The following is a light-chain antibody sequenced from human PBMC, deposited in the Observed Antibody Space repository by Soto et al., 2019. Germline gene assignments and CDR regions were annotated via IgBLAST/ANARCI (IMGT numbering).Light chain of an antibody. J-gene: IGKJ3*01. CDR1: QAIGSY. CDR2: SAS. CDR3: QQVDSYPRT. Sequence: IQLTQSPSSLSASVGDTVTITCRASQAIGSYFAWYQQRPGTAPKLLIYSASTLHSGVPSRFSGSGSGTDFTRTISSLQPEDFATYYCQQVDSYPRTFGPGNTVEI. V-gene: IGKV1-9*01.